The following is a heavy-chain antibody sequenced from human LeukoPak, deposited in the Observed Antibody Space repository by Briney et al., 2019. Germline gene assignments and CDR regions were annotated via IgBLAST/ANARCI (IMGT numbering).Heavy chain of an antibody. Sequence: PSQTLSLTCTVSGGSISSGGYYWSWIRQHPGKGLEWIGYIYYSGSTYYNPSLKSRVTISVDTSKNQFSLKLSSVTAADTAVYYCARRVVVTGDAFDIWGQGTMVTVSS. D-gene: IGHD2-21*02. V-gene: IGHV4-31*03. CDR2: IYYSGST. CDR3: ARRVVVTGDAFDI. CDR1: GGSISSGGYY. J-gene: IGHJ3*02.